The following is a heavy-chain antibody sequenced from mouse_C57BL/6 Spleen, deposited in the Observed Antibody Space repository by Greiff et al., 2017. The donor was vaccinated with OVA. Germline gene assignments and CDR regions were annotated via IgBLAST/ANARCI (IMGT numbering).Heavy chain of an antibody. CDR1: GYTFTSYW. CDR2: IDPSDSET. CDR3: ARGGFDYAMDY. J-gene: IGHJ4*01. Sequence: VQLQQPGAELVRPGSSVKLSCKASGYTFTSYWMHWVKQRPIQGLEWIGNIDPSDSETRYNQKFKDKATLTVDKSSSTAYMQLSSLTSEDSAVYYCARGGFDYAMDYWGQGTSVTVSS. V-gene: IGHV1-52*01.